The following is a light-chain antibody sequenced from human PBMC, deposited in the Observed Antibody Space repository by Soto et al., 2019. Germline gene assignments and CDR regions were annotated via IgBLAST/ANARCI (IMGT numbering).Light chain of an antibody. CDR1: SSDVGAYKY. CDR3: TSYVGNDIWW. J-gene: IGLJ3*02. V-gene: IGLV2-8*01. CDR2: EVT. Sequence: QSALTQPPSASGSPGQSVTISCTGTSSDVGAYKYVSWYQQYPGKAPKLMIYEVTKRPSGVPDRFSGSKSGNTASLTVSGLQAEDEADYYCTSYVGNDIWWFCGGTKLTVL.